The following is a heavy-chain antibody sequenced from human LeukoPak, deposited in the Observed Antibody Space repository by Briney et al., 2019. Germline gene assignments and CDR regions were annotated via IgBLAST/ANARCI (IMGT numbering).Heavy chain of an antibody. V-gene: IGHV4-34*01. CDR1: GGSFSDYY. J-gene: IGHJ3*02. D-gene: IGHD2-2*01. Sequence: TSETLSLTCAVYGGSFSDYYWSWIRQPPGKGLEWIGEIEHSGSTNYNPSLKSRVTISVDTSKNQFSLKLGSVTAADTAVYYCARDHCSSISCHSGAFDIWGQGTMVTVSS. CDR3: ARDHCSSISCHSGAFDI. CDR2: IEHSGST.